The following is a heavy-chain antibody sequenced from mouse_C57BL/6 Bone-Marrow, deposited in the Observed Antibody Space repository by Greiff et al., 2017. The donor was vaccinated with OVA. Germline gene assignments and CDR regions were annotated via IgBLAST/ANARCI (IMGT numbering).Heavy chain of an antibody. CDR1: GYTFTNYW. CDR3: ARGGPYSPWFAY. D-gene: IGHD2-12*01. CDR2: IYPGGGYT. V-gene: IGHV1-63*01. J-gene: IGHJ3*01. Sequence: QVQLKESGAELVRPGTSVKMSCKASGYTFTNYWIGWAKQRPGHGLEWIGDIYPGGGYTNYNEKFKGKATLTADKSSSTAYMQFSSLTSEDSAIYYCARGGPYSPWFAYWGQGTLVTVSA.